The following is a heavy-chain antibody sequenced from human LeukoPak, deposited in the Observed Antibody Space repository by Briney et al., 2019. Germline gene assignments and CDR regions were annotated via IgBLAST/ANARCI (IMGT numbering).Heavy chain of an antibody. V-gene: IGHV4-39*07. CDR3: ARLGQWLAKGAFDI. CDR2: VYFTGTT. Sequence: PSETLSLTCTVSGAATNNDTHYWGWIRQPPGKGLEWIGNVYFTGTTYSPPSLKSRVSMSVDTSKSQFSLKLSSVTAADTAVYYCARLGQWLAKGAFDIWGQGTMVTVSS. D-gene: IGHD6-19*01. CDR1: GAATNNDTHY. J-gene: IGHJ3*02.